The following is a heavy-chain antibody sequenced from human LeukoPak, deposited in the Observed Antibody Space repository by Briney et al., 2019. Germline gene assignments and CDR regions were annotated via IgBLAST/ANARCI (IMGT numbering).Heavy chain of an antibody. V-gene: IGHV3-48*02. CDR3: ARDGWQWLVRYFDY. CDR2: ISSSSTI. CDR1: GFIFSSYS. Sequence: GGSLRLSCAVSGFIFSSYSMNWVRQAPGKGLEWVSYISSSSTIYYADSVKGRFTISRDNAKNSLYLQMNSLRDEDTAVYYCARDGWQWLVRYFDYWGQGTLVTVSS. D-gene: IGHD6-19*01. J-gene: IGHJ4*02.